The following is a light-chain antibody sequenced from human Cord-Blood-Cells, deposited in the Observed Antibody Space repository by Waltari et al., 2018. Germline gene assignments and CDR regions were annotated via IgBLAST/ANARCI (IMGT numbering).Light chain of an antibody. CDR3: QSADSSGTYVV. V-gene: IGLV3-25*03. J-gene: IGLJ2*01. CDR2: KDS. Sequence: SYELTQPPSVSVSPGQTARITCSGDALPKQYAYWYQQKPGQALVLVIYKDSVRPSGIPERFSGSISGTTVTLIISGGQAEAEADYYCQSADSSGTYVVFGGGTKLTVL. CDR1: ALPKQY.